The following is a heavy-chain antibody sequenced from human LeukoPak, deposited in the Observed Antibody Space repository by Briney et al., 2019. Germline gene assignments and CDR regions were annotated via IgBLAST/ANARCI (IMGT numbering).Heavy chain of an antibody. CDR2: INPNSGGT. CDR1: GGTFSSYA. Sequence: ASVKVSCKASGGTFSSYAISWVRQAPGQGLEWMGWINPNSGGTNYAQKFQGRVTMTRDTSISTAYMELSRLRSDDTAVYYCARGRFLEWLTAFDIWGQGTMVTVSS. J-gene: IGHJ3*02. CDR3: ARGRFLEWLTAFDI. D-gene: IGHD3-3*01. V-gene: IGHV1-2*02.